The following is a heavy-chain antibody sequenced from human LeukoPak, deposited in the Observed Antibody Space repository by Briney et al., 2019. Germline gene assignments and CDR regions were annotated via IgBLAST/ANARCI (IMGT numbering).Heavy chain of an antibody. CDR1: GGPFSSSSYY. V-gene: IGHV4-39*01. Sequence: SETLSLTCAVYGGPFSSSSYYWGWIRQPPGKGLEWIGSIYYSGSTYYNPSLKSRVTISVDTSKNQFSLKLSSVTAADTAVYYCARGSGGWAQWLVQGDYWGQGTLVTVSS. CDR3: ARGSGGWAQWLVQGDY. J-gene: IGHJ4*02. CDR2: IYYSGST. D-gene: IGHD6-19*01.